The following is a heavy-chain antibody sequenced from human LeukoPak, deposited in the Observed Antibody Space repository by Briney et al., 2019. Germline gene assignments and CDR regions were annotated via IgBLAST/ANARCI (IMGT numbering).Heavy chain of an antibody. J-gene: IGHJ4*02. CDR2: INHSGST. V-gene: IGHV4-34*01. D-gene: IGHD5-18*01. CDR3: ASDFPGIQLWLRKGRFDY. Sequence: PSETLSLTCAVYGGTFSGYYWSWIRQPPGKGLEWLGEINHSGSTKYNPSLKSRVTISVDTSKNQFSLKLSSVTGTDRAVYNCASDFPGIQLWLRKGRFDYWGQGTLVTVSS. CDR1: GGTFSGYY.